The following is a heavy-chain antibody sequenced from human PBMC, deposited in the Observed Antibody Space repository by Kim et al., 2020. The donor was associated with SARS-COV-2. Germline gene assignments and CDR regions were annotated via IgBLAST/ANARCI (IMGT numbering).Heavy chain of an antibody. J-gene: IGHJ6*02. V-gene: IGHV4-34*01. Sequence: GTFYNRSLKSRVTISRDTSKNQVSLRLTSVTAADTAIYYCARGGPMYSSDFWGQGTAVTVSS. CDR3: ARGGPMYSSDF. CDR2: GT. D-gene: IGHD6-13*01.